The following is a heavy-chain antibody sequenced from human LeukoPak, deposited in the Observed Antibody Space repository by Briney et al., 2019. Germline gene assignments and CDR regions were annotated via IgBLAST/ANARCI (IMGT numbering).Heavy chain of an antibody. CDR1: VASFSSYA. D-gene: IGHD2-2*02. V-gene: IGHV1-69*06. CDR3: ARDRVVPAAIGFNP. CDR2: FIPMFGSA. J-gene: IGHJ5*02. Sequence: SVNVSFTASVASFSSYAVSWVRKAPGQGLEWMGGFIPMFGSANYAQKFQGRVTITADKSTSTAYMELSSLRSEDTAVYYCARDRVVPAAIGFNPWGQGTLVTVSS.